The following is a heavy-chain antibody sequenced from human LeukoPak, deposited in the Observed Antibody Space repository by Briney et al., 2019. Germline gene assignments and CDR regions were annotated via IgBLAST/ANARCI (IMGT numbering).Heavy chain of an antibody. Sequence: SETLSLTCTVSGGSISSGSYYWSWIRQPAGKGLEWIGRIYTSGSTNYNPSLKSRVTISVDTSKNQLSLKLSSVTAADTAVYYCARSDSTVTTFDYWGQGTLVTVSS. CDR2: IYTSGST. CDR1: GGSISSGSYY. V-gene: IGHV4-61*02. J-gene: IGHJ4*02. D-gene: IGHD4-17*01. CDR3: ARSDSTVTTFDY.